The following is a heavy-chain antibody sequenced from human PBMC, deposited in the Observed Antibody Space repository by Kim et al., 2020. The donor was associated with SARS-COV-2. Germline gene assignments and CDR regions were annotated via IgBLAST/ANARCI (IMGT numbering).Heavy chain of an antibody. V-gene: IGHV3-23*01. CDR3: AKVHSSSWPDPFAS. CDR2: MSGSGAAV. J-gene: IGHJ4*02. D-gene: IGHD6-13*01. Sequence: GGSLRLSCAASGFFFTNYGMSWVRQTPGKVLEWVSTMSGSGAAVFHADSVKGRFTISRDNYRDIMFLQMNSLRAEDTAVYYCAKVHSSSWPDPFASWGQGTLVTVPS. CDR1: GFFFTNYG.